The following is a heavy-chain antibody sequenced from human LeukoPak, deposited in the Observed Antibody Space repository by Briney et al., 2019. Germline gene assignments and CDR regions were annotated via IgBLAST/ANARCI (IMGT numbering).Heavy chain of an antibody. CDR3: ARAGSARYHYYYYGMDV. V-gene: IGHV4-34*01. Sequence: SETLSLTCAVYGGSFSGYYWSWIRQPPGKGLEWIGEINHSGSTNYNPSLKSRVTISVDTSKNQFSLKLSSVTAADTAVYYCARAGSARYHYYYYGMDVWGQGTTVTVSS. D-gene: IGHD1-1*01. CDR2: INHSGST. CDR1: GGSFSGYY. J-gene: IGHJ6*02.